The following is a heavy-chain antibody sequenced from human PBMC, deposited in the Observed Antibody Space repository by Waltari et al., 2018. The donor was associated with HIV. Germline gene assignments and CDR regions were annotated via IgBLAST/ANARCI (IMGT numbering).Heavy chain of an antibody. D-gene: IGHD2-15*01. CDR2: KKQEGSEE. Sequence: EVQLVESGGGLVQPGGSLRLSCAASGFTFSSYWMTWVRQAPGKGQEWVANKKQEGSEEYYADSGKGRFTISRDNAKNSLYLQMNSLRAEDTAVYYCASLYCSGGSCYDYWGQGTLVTVSA. CDR3: ASLYCSGGSCYDY. V-gene: IGHV3-7*01. CDR1: GFTFSSYW. J-gene: IGHJ4*02.